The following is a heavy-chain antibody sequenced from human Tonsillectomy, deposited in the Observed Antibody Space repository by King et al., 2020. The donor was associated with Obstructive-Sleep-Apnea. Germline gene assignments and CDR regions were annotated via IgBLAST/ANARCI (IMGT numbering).Heavy chain of an antibody. V-gene: IGHV1-2*02. CDR2: INPKSGDT. CDR3: ARAGYSSSWYSSNWFDP. J-gene: IGHJ5*02. D-gene: IGHD6-13*01. Sequence: QLVQSGAEVKKPGASVKVSCKASGYTFTDYYMHWMRQAPGQGLEWMGWINPKSGDTDYAREFQGRVTLTGDTSISTAYMELSRLRTDDTAVYYCARAGYSSSWYSSNWFDPWGQGTLVTVSS. CDR1: GYTFTDYY.